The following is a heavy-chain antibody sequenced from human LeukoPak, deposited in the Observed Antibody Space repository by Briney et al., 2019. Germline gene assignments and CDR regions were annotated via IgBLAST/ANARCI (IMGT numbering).Heavy chain of an antibody. V-gene: IGHV3-30*04. CDR1: GFSFSSYA. D-gene: IGHD3-22*01. J-gene: IGHJ4*02. CDR2: ISYDGSDQ. Sequence: GGSLRLSCAASGFSFSSYAMHWVRQTAGKGLEWVAVISYDGSDQYYADSVKGRFTLSRDNSKNTLFLQMNSLRAEDTAVYYCAKVPYDSSGYYYFDYWGQGTLVTVSS. CDR3: AKVPYDSSGYYYFDY.